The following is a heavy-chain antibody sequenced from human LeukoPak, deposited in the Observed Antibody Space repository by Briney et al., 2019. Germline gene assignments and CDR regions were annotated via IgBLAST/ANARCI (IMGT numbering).Heavy chain of an antibody. Sequence: GGSLRLSCAASELTVSTSYMSWVRQAPGKGLEWLSILHSDGSTYYADSVKGRFTISRDNSKNTLYLQMNSLRGDDTAMYYCARDLDYYDSSGSHRRRNYFDYWGQGTLVAVSS. V-gene: IGHV3-53*01. J-gene: IGHJ4*02. CDR3: ARDLDYYDSSGSHRRRNYFDY. CDR1: ELTVSTSY. CDR2: LHSDGST. D-gene: IGHD3-22*01.